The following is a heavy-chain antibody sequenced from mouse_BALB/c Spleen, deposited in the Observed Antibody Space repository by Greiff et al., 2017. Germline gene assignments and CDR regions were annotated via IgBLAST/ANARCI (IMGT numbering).Heavy chain of an antibody. D-gene: IGHD2-1*01. V-gene: IGHV5-17*02. CDR3: ARSSYGTYAMDY. CDR2: ISSGSSTI. J-gene: IGHJ4*01. CDR1: GFTFSSFG. Sequence: DVHLVESGGGLVQPGGSRKLSCAASGFTFSSFGMHWVRQAPEKGLEWVAYISSGSSTIYYADTVKGRFTISRDNPKNTLFLQMTSLRSEDTAMYYCARSSYGTYAMDYWGQGTSVTVSS.